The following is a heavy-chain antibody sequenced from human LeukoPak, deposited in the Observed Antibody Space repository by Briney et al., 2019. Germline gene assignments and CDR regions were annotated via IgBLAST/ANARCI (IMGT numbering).Heavy chain of an antibody. D-gene: IGHD3-3*01. CDR3: ARTGITTYYYYGMDV. CDR2: INPSGGST. Sequence: ASVKVSCKASGYRFTSYGFNWVRQAPGQGLEWMGIINPSGGSTSYAQKFQGRVTMTRDTSTSTVYMELSSLRSEDTAVYYCARTGITTYYYYGMDVWGQGTTVTVSS. V-gene: IGHV1-46*01. CDR1: GYRFTSYG. J-gene: IGHJ6*02.